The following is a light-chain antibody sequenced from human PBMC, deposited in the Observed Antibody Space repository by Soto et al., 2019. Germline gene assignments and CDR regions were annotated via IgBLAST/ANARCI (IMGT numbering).Light chain of an antibody. CDR2: LGS. CDR1: QSLLHSNGYNY. V-gene: IGKV2-28*01. Sequence: DIVMTQSPLSLPVTPGEPASISCRSSQSLLHSNGYNYLDWYLQKPGQSPQLLIYLGSNRSSGVTDRFSGSGSATGFTLKISRVEAEDVGIYYCMQPLQTPRTFGQGTKVEIK. J-gene: IGKJ1*01. CDR3: MQPLQTPRT.